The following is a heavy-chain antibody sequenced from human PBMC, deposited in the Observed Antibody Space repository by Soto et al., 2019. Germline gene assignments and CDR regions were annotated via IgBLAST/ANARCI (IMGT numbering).Heavy chain of an antibody. CDR2: IYYSGST. CDR3: ARGTGGITFGGVIANPQPFDY. J-gene: IGHJ4*02. D-gene: IGHD3-16*02. Sequence: SETLSLTCTVSGGSISSGGYYWSWIRQHPGKGLEWIGYIYYSGSTYYNPSLKSRVTISVDTSKNQFSLKLSSVTAADTAVYYCARGTGGITFGGVIANPQPFDYWAQVNLVPVSS. CDR1: GGSISSGGYY. V-gene: IGHV4-31*03.